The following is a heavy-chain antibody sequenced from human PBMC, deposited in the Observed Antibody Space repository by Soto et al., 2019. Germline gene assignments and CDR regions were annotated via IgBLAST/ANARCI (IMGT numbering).Heavy chain of an antibody. D-gene: IGHD2-15*01. Sequence: PSETLSLTCSVSGYSVTSSDYYCAWIRQTPGKGLEWIGSMFYSGLTYYNPSLKSRVTLSVDTSKNQFSVGLNSVTAADTAVYYCAPLSVSLSGPYVIHVWGQGTTVTVSS. V-gene: IGHV4-39*01. CDR2: MFYSGLT. CDR3: APLSVSLSGPYVIHV. J-gene: IGHJ6*02. CDR1: GYSVTSSDYY.